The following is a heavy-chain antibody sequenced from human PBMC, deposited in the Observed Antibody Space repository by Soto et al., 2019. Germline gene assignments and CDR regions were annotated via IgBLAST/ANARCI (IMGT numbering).Heavy chain of an antibody. V-gene: IGHV3-30*18. CDR3: AKVITGTFYYFDY. CDR1: GFTFSSYG. J-gene: IGHJ4*02. Sequence: GGSLRLSCAASGFTFSSYGMHWVRQAPGKGLEWVAVISYDGSNKYYADSVKGRFTISRDNSKNTLYLQMNSLRAEDTAVYYCAKVITGTFYYFDYCGQGTLVTVSS. CDR2: ISYDGSNK. D-gene: IGHD1-7*01.